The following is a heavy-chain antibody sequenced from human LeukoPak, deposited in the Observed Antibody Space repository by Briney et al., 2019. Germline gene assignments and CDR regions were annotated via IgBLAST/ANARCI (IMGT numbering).Heavy chain of an antibody. J-gene: IGHJ4*02. CDR3: ARRGSSWESTYYFDY. Sequence: PSETLSLTCTVSGGSISSSSYYWGWIRQPPGKGLEWIGSIYYSGSTYYNPSLKSRVTISVDTSKNQFSLKLSSVTAADTAVYYCARRGSSWESTYYFDYWGQGTLVTVSS. CDR1: GGSISSSSYY. V-gene: IGHV4-39*01. D-gene: IGHD6-13*01. CDR2: IYYSGST.